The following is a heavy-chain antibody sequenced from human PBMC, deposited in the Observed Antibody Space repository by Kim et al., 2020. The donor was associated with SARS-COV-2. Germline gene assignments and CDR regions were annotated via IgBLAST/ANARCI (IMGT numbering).Heavy chain of an antibody. Sequence: SETLSLTCAVYGGSFSGYYWSWIRQPPGKGLEWIGEINHSGSTNYNPSLKSRVTISVDTSKNQFSLKLSSVTAADTAVYYCAEGNGGITFGGVIEYWGQGTLVTVSS. CDR1: GGSFSGYY. CDR3: AEGNGGITFGGVIEY. V-gene: IGHV4-34*01. CDR2: INHSGST. J-gene: IGHJ4*02. D-gene: IGHD3-16*02.